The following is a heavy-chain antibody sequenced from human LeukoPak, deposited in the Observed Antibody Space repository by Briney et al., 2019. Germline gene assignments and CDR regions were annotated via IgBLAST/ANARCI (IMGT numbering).Heavy chain of an antibody. J-gene: IGHJ4*02. CDR2: IYSGGST. D-gene: IGHD6-13*01. V-gene: IGHV3-53*01. CDR1: GFTVSSNY. Sequence: GGSLRLSCAASGFTVSSNYMSWVRQAPGKGLEWVSVIYSGGSTYYADSVKGRFTISRDNSKNTLYLQMNSLRAEDTAVYYCARGWVSGYSSSWPLDYWGQGTLVTVSS. CDR3: ARGWVSGYSSSWPLDY.